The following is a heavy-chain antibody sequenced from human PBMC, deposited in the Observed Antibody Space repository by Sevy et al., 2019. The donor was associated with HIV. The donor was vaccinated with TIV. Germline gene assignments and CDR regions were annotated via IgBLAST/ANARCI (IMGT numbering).Heavy chain of an antibody. J-gene: IGHJ2*01. CDR2: MSSSGTTK. CDR1: GFTFSDYY. D-gene: IGHD3-22*01. CDR3: ARDDGYDSNANYHFYFDH. Sequence: GGSLRLSCAASGFTFSDYYMSWIRQVPGKGLEWVSYMSSSGTTKNYADSVKGRFTIARDNVKKSLYLNMNSLRAEDSAIYYCARDDGYDSNANYHFYFDHWGRGTLVTVSS. V-gene: IGHV3-11*01.